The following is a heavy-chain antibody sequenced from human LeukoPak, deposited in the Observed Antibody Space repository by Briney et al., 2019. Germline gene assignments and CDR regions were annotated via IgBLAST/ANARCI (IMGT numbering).Heavy chain of an antibody. CDR1: GGSISSGSYY. CDR2: MYHSGST. V-gene: IGHV4-39*07. J-gene: IGHJ4*02. Sequence: SETLSLTCTVSGGSISSGSYYWGWIRQPPGKGLEWIGNMYHSGSTYYNPSLKSRVTISVDTSKNQFSLKLSSVTAADTAVYYCARGPMYTSGWYVYWGQETLVTVSS. D-gene: IGHD6-19*01. CDR3: ARGPMYTSGWYVY.